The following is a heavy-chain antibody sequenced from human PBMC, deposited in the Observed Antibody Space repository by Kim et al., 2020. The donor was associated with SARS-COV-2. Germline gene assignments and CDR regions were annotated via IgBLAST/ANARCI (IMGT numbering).Heavy chain of an antibody. CDR1: GGSISSGGYY. J-gene: IGHJ4*02. CDR3: ARDRWFGELFFDY. V-gene: IGHV4-31*03. D-gene: IGHD3-10*01. Sequence: SETLSLTCTVSGGSISSGGYYWSWIRQHPGKGLEWIGYIYYSGSTYYNPSLKSRVTISVDTSKNQFSLKLSSVTAADTAVYYCARDRWFGELFFDYWGQGTLVTVSS. CDR2: IYYSGST.